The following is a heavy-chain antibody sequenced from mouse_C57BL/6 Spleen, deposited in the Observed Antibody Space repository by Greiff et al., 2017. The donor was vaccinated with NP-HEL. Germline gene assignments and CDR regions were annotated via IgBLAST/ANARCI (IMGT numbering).Heavy chain of an antibody. J-gene: IGHJ4*01. V-gene: IGHV3-6*01. Sequence: EVKLLESGPGLVKPSQSLSLTCSVTGYSITSGYYWNWIRQFPGNKLEWMGYISYDGSNNYNPSLKNRISITRDTSKNQFFLKLNSVTTEDTATYYCARNGNYDAMDYWGQGTSVTVSS. D-gene: IGHD2-1*01. CDR2: ISYDGSN. CDR3: ARNGNYDAMDY. CDR1: GYSITSGYY.